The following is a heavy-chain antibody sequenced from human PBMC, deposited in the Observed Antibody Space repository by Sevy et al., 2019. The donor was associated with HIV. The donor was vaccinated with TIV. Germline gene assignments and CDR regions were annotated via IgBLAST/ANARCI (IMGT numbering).Heavy chain of an antibody. CDR3: ARGPEWELTSFLSH. D-gene: IGHD3-9*01. J-gene: IGHJ4*02. Sequence: GGSLRLSCAASGFTFSSYWMHWVRQAPGKGLVWVSRIKTDGSDTSYADSVKGRFTISRDNSMNTLYLELNNLTPDDTAVYYCARGPEWELTSFLSHWGQGTLVTVSS. CDR2: IKTDGSDT. V-gene: IGHV3-74*01. CDR1: GFTFSSYW.